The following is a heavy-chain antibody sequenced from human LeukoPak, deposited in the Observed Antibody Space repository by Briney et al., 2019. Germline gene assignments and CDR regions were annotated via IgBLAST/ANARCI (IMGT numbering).Heavy chain of an antibody. V-gene: IGHV4-4*02. J-gene: IGHJ4*02. CDR1: GGSISSSNW. Sequence: SETLSLTCAVSGGSISSSNWWSWVRQPPGKGLEWIGEIYHSGSTNYNPSLKSRVTISVDKSKNQFSLKLSSVTAADTAVYYCARDRGEGEYYFDYWGQEPLATVSP. CDR2: IYHSGST. D-gene: IGHD3-10*01. CDR3: ARDRGEGEYYFDY.